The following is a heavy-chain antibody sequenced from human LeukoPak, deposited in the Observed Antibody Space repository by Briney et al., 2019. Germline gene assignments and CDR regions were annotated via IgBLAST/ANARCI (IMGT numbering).Heavy chain of an antibody. J-gene: IGHJ4*02. V-gene: IGHV1-46*01. CDR1: GYTFTSYY. CDR3: AREWAPARRRYYFDC. D-gene: IGHD6-6*01. CDR2: INPSGGVT. Sequence: ASVKVSCKASGYTFTSYYMHWVRQAPGQGFEWMGIINPSGGVTTNAQKFQGRVTMTRDTSTSIVYMELSSLRSEDTAVYYCAREWAPARRRYYFDCWGQGTLVTVSS.